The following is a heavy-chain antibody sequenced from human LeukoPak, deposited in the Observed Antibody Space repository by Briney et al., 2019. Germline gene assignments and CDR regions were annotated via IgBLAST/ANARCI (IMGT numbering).Heavy chain of an antibody. J-gene: IGHJ4*02. CDR2: ISGSGGST. D-gene: IGHD3-10*01. CDR1: GFTFSSYA. Sequence: SGGSLRLSCAASGFTFSSYAMSWVRQAQGKGLEWVSAISGSGGSTYYADSVKGRFTISRDNSKNTLYLQMNSLRAEDTAVYYCAKDTMVRGVKDYWGQGTLVTVSS. V-gene: IGHV3-23*01. CDR3: AKDTMVRGVKDY.